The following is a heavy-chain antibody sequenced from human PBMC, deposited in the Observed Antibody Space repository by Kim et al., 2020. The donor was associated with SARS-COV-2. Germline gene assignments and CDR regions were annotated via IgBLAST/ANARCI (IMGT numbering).Heavy chain of an antibody. CDR2: ISSSSSYT. V-gene: IGHV3-11*06. Sequence: GGSLRLSCAASGFTFSDYYMSWIRQAPGKGLEWVSYISSSSSYTNYADSVKGRFTISRDNAKNSLYLQMNSLRAEDTAVYYCARDEYSYGSFSDYWGQGTLVTVSS. D-gene: IGHD5-18*01. CDR3: ARDEYSYGSFSDY. CDR1: GFTFSDYY. J-gene: IGHJ4*02.